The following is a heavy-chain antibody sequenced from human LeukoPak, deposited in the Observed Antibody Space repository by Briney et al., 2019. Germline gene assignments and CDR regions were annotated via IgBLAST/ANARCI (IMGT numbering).Heavy chain of an antibody. J-gene: IGHJ3*02. D-gene: IGHD3-10*01. CDR3: ATGNYYGSGREAFDI. Sequence: ASVKVSCKVSGYTLTGLSMHWVRQAPGKGLEWMGGFDPEDGETIYAQKFQGRVTMTEDTSTDTAYMELSSLRSEDTAVYYCATGNYYGSGREAFDIWGQGTMVTVSS. CDR1: GYTLTGLS. V-gene: IGHV1-24*01. CDR2: FDPEDGET.